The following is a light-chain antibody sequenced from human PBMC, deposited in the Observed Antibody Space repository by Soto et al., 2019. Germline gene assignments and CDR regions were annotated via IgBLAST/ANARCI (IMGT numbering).Light chain of an antibody. J-gene: IGKJ5*01. Sequence: DIVLTQSPATLSLSPGDRATLSCRASQTVGSAYLAWYQHKAGQAPRLLIYGTSSRATGIPDRFSGSGSGTDFTLTISRLEPEDFAVYYCQHFGSSQITFGQGTRLEIK. CDR2: GTS. CDR3: QHFGSSQIT. CDR1: QTVGSAY. V-gene: IGKV3-20*01.